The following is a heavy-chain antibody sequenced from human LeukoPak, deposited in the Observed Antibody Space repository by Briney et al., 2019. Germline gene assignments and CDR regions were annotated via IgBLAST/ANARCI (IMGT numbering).Heavy chain of an antibody. CDR2: IIAIFGTA. CDR1: GGTLIRFA. Sequence: SVKVSCKASGGTLIRFAISWVRQAPGQGLEWMGGIIAIFGTANYAQKFQGRVTITADEFTGTAYMELNSLRSEDTAVYYCARASWFGELSDAFDIWGQGTMVTVSS. D-gene: IGHD3-10*01. CDR3: ARASWFGELSDAFDI. J-gene: IGHJ3*02. V-gene: IGHV1-69*13.